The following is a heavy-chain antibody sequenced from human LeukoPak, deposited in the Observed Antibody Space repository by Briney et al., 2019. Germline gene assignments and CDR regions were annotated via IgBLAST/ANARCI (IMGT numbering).Heavy chain of an antibody. CDR3: TRGEYCSSTSCSLDLDY. V-gene: IGHV3-73*01. D-gene: IGHD2-2*01. CDR1: GFIFSGSA. CDR2: IRSKANSYAT. Sequence: GGSLRLSCAASGFIFSGSAMHWVRQASGKGLEWVGRIRSKANSYATAYAASVKGGFTISRDDSKNTAYLQMNSLKTEDTAVYYCTRGEYCSSTSCSLDLDYWGQGTLVTVSS. J-gene: IGHJ4*02.